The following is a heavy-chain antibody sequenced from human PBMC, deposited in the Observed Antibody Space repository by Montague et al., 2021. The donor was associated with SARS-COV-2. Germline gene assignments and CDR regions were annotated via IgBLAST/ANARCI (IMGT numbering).Heavy chain of an antibody. J-gene: IGHJ4*02. V-gene: IGHV3-9*01. CDR3: ASQPNHFGELY. D-gene: IGHD3-10*01. CDR1: GFTFDDHA. Sequence: SLRLSCAASGFTFDDHAMHWVRQPPGKGLEWVSRISWNSGSIGYADSVKGRFTISRDNVKNSLFLEMSSLRVDDTAFYYCASQPNHFGELYWGRGTLVTVSS. CDR2: ISWNSGSI.